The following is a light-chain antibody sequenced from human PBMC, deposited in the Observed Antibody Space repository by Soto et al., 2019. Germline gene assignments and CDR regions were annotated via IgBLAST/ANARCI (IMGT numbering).Light chain of an antibody. V-gene: IGKV3-20*01. CDR1: QSFTSRS. CDR2: GTS. Sequence: EIVLTQSPGILSLSPGERATLSCRASQSFTSRSLAWYQQKPGLAPRLLISGTSNRAAGIPDRFSGSGSGTDFTLTISRLEPEDFAVYYCQQYDSSPRTFGQGTKVDIK. CDR3: QQYDSSPRT. J-gene: IGKJ1*01.